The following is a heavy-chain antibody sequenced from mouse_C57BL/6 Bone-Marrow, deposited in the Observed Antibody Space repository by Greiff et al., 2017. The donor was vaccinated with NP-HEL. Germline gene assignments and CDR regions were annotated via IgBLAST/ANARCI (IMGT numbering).Heavy chain of an antibody. CDR3: ARSRGVLFRFAY. CDR1: GYTFTSYW. CDR2: IDPSDSYT. V-gene: IGHV1-59*01. J-gene: IGHJ3*01. Sequence: QVQLKQPGAELVRPGTSVKLSCKASGYTFTSYWMHWVKQRPGQGLEWIGVIDPSDSYTNYNQKFKGKATLTVDTSSSTAYMQLSSLTSEDSAVYYCARSRGVLFRFAYWGQGTLVTVSA. D-gene: IGHD2-14*01.